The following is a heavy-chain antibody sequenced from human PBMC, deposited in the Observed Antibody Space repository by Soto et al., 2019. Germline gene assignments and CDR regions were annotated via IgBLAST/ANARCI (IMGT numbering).Heavy chain of an antibody. J-gene: IGHJ4*02. D-gene: IGHD5-12*01. CDR3: ANDVTVDIVNTPGY. Sequence: QVQLVESGGGVVQPGRSLRLSCVASGFTFSSNAIHWVRQAPGKGLEWVAVISYDGSNKFYADSVKGRFTISRDNSKNTLYLHMNSLNTEDTAVYYCANDVTVDIVNTPGYWGQGTLVTVSS. CDR2: ISYDGSNK. V-gene: IGHV3-30*18. CDR1: GFTFSSNA.